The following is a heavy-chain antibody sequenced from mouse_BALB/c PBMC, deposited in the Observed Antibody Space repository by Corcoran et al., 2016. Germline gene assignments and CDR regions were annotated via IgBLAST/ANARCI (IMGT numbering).Heavy chain of an antibody. CDR2: VDPASGNT. J-gene: IGHJ2*01. D-gene: IGHD2-4*01. CDR1: GFNIKDTY. Sequence: EDQLQQSGAELVKRGASVKLSCTAAGFNIKDTYMHWGKQRPEQGLGWIGRVDPASGNTKYDTNFQGKATMTADPSSNTVDLQLSGLTSEATAVYYCGRSREGNYVVYWGQGTTLTVSS. V-gene: IGHV14-3*02. CDR3: GRSREGNYVVY.